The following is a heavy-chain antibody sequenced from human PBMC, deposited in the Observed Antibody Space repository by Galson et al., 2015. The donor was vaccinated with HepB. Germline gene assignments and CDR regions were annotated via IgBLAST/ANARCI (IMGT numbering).Heavy chain of an antibody. D-gene: IGHD3-3*01. V-gene: IGHV1-46*01. CDR3: ASFWSGYSPAY. CDR1: GYTFTSYY. Sequence: SVKVSCKASGYTFTSYYMHWVRQAPGQGLEWMGIINPSGGSTSYAQKFQGRVTMTRDTSTSTAYMELSRLRSDDTAVYYCASFWSGYSPAYWGQGTLVTVSS. CDR2: INPSGGST. J-gene: IGHJ4*02.